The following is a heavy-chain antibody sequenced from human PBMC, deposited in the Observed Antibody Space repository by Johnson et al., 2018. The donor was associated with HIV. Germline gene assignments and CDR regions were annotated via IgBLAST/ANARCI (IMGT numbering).Heavy chain of an antibody. CDR2: LKSRADGGTT. V-gene: IGHV3-15*01. Sequence: VQLVESGGGLVKPGGSLRLSCRASGFPFSNAWMTWVRQAPGKGLEWVGRLKSRADGGTTDYAVSVKDRFTILRDDSKTTLYLQMSNLRTEDAGVYYCTTEGEACEIWGQGTMVTVAS. D-gene: IGHD3-16*01. CDR1: GFPFSNAW. CDR3: TTEGEACEI. J-gene: IGHJ3*02.